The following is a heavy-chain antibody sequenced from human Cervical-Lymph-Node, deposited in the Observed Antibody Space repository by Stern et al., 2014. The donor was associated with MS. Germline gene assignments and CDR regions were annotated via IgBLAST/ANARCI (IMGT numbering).Heavy chain of an antibody. J-gene: IGHJ4*02. CDR1: GGSISNYY. V-gene: IGHV4-4*07. CDR2: IHPSGET. CDR3: AREADVQFDY. Sequence: MQLVESGPGLVKPSETLSLTCTVSGGSISNYYWTWIRQPAGQGLEWIGRIHPSGETTSFPSLRRRVPMSLDTSKNQFSRRLSSVTAADTAVYYCAREADVQFDYWGQGTLVTVSS.